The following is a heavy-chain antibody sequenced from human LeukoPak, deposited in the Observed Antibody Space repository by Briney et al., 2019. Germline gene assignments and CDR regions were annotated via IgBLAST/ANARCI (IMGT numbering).Heavy chain of an antibody. CDR1: GGSISSGGYY. CDR3: ARAPSSDDAFDI. D-gene: IGHD3-22*01. V-gene: IGHV4-31*02. J-gene: IGHJ3*02. CDR2: IYYSGST. Sequence: SENLSLTCTVSGGSISSGGYYWSWIGQHPGQGLEWIGYIYYSGSTYYNPSLKSRVTISVDTSKNQFSLKLSSVTAADTAVYYCARAPSSDDAFDIWGQGTMVTVSS.